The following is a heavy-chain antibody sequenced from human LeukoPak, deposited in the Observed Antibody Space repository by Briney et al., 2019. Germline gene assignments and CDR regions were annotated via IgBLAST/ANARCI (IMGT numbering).Heavy chain of an antibody. CDR3: AKPDTAMVKYYFDY. V-gene: IGHV3-23*01. CDR2: ISGSGGST. D-gene: IGHD5-18*01. J-gene: IGHJ4*02. Sequence: GGSLRLSCAASGFTFSSYAMSWVRQAPGKGLEWVSAISGSGGSTYYADSVKGRFIISRDNSKNTLYLQMNSLRAEDTAVYYCAKPDTAMVKYYFDYWGQGTLVTVSS. CDR1: GFTFSSYA.